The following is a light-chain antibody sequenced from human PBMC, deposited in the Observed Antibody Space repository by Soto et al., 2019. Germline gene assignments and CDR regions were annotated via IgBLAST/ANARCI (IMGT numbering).Light chain of an antibody. J-gene: IGKJ4*01. CDR3: QKYNSAPLT. CDR1: QGISNY. Sequence: DIQMTQSPSSLSASVGDRVTITCRASQGISNYLAWYQQKPGKVPKLLIYAASTLQSGVPSRSSGSGSGTDFTLTISGLQPEDVATYYCQKYNSAPLTFGGGTKVDIK. CDR2: AAS. V-gene: IGKV1-27*01.